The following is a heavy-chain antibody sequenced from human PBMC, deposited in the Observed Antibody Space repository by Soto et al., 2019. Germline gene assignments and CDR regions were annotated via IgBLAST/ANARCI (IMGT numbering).Heavy chain of an antibody. CDR3: AGHGGYSH. Sequence: EVQLLESGGGLVQAGGSLRLSCAATGFTVRTNGMSWVRQAPGKGLEWVASFSSGSSDTHYADSLKGRFAISRDNSKNTLCLQMNSLRVEDTALYYCAGHGGYSHLGQGTLVTVSS. D-gene: IGHD2-15*01. J-gene: IGHJ4*02. CDR2: FSSGSSDT. V-gene: IGHV3-23*01. CDR1: GFTVRTNG.